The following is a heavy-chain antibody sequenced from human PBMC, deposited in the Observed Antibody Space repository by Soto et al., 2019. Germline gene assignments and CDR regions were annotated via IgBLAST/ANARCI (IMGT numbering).Heavy chain of an antibody. Sequence: GGSLRLSCAASGFSFVDFAMHWVRQAPGKGLEWVSAISGSGGSTYYADSVKGRFTISRDNSKNTLYLQMNSLRAEDTAVYYCAKLAGPREYYYDSSGYYVDYWGQGTLVTVSS. V-gene: IGHV3-23*01. CDR2: ISGSGGST. CDR3: AKLAGPREYYYDSSGYYVDY. D-gene: IGHD3-22*01. J-gene: IGHJ4*02. CDR1: GFSFVDFA.